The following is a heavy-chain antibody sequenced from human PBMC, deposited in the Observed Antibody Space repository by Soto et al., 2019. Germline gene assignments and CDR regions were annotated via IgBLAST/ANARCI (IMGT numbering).Heavy chain of an antibody. CDR1: GGSVSNFY. CDR2: IYTSGST. Sequence: SETLSLTCTVSGGSVSNFYWSWIRQPAGKRLEWIGRIYTSGSTNYNPSLRSRVTMSIDTSRNQFSLKLNSVTAADTAVYYCARSSHKESWFDPWGQGTLVTVSS. CDR3: ARSSHKESWFDP. V-gene: IGHV4-4*07. J-gene: IGHJ5*02. D-gene: IGHD6-13*01.